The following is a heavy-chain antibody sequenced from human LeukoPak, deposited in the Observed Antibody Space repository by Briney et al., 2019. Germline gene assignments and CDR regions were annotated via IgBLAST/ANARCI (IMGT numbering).Heavy chain of an antibody. Sequence: SVKVSCKASGGTFSSYAISWVRQAPGQGLEWMGGIIPIFGTANYAQKFQGRVTITADESTSTAYMELSSLRSEDTAVYYCARVWGLNTAMVFVAFDIWGQGTMVTVSS. CDR2: IIPIFGTA. J-gene: IGHJ3*02. D-gene: IGHD5-18*01. CDR3: ARVWGLNTAMVFVAFDI. V-gene: IGHV1-69*13. CDR1: GGTFSSYA.